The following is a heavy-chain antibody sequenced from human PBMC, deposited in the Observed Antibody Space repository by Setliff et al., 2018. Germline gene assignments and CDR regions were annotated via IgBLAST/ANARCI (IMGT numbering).Heavy chain of an antibody. D-gene: IGHD2-15*01. V-gene: IGHV3-33*08. J-gene: IGHJ4*02. CDR2: IWDDGAKK. CDR3: ARTCSGSGCYAGLES. CDR1: GFTFSTYR. Sequence: GGSLRLSCAASGFTFSTYRMHWVRQAPGKGLEWVAVIWDDGAKKYHAASVKGRFTISRDNSKNTLYLQMNSLRLEDTAVYYCARTCSGSGCYAGLESWGQGTPVTVSS.